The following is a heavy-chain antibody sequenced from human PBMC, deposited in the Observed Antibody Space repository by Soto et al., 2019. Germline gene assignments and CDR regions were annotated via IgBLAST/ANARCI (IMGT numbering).Heavy chain of an antibody. CDR2: ISYDGSNK. D-gene: IGHD3-22*01. CDR1: GFTFSSYA. V-gene: IGHV3-30-3*01. Sequence: QVQLVESGGGVVQPGRSLRLSCAASGFTFSSYAMHWVRQAPGKGLEWVAVISYDGSNKYYADSVKGRFTISRDNSKNPLYLQMNSLRAEDTAVYYCARDKRASDSSGYYSVYFDYWGQGTLVTLSS. J-gene: IGHJ4*02. CDR3: ARDKRASDSSGYYSVYFDY.